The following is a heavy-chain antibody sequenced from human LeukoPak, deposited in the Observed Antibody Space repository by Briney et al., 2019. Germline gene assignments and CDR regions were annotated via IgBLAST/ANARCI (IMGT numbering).Heavy chain of an antibody. CDR2: IYYSGST. J-gene: IGHJ3*02. Sequence: SQTLSLTCTVSGGSISSGDYYWSWIRQPPGKGLEWIGYIYYSGSTYYNPSLKSRVTISVDTSENQFSLKLSSVTAADTAVYYCAIIPPPIVGAAGTDDAFDIWGQGTVVTVSS. D-gene: IGHD1-26*01. V-gene: IGHV4-30-4*08. CDR1: GGSISSGDYY. CDR3: AIIPPPIVGAAGTDDAFDI.